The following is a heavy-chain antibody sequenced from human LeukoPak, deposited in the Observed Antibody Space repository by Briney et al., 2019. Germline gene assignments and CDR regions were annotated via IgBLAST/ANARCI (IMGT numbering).Heavy chain of an antibody. D-gene: IGHD1-14*01. J-gene: IGHJ4*02. CDR3: ARGVEPLAANTLAY. V-gene: IGHV3-53*01. CDR1: GFTVITND. Sequence: GVSLRLSCAASGFTVITNDMTWVRQAPGKGLEWVSVLYSDGNTKYADSVQGRFTISRDNSNNTLYLEMNSLSPDDTAVYYCARGVEPLAANTLAYWGQGTLVTVSS. CDR2: LYSDGNT.